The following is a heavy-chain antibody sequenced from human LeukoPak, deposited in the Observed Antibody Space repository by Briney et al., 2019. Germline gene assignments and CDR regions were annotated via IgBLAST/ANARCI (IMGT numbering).Heavy chain of an antibody. V-gene: IGHV3-23*01. CDR1: GFTFSSYA. Sequence: PGGSLRLSCAASGFTFSSYAMSWVGQAPGKGLEWVSEISGSGGSTYYADSVKGRFTISRDKKSKNTLYLQMNSLRAEDTAVYYCAKLSGGSGKWDFDYWGQGTLVTVSS. D-gene: IGHD3-10*01. CDR3: AKLSGGSGKWDFDY. J-gene: IGHJ4*02. CDR2: ISGSGGST.